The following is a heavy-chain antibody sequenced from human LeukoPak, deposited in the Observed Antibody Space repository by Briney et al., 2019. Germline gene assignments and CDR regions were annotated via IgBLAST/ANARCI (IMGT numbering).Heavy chain of an antibody. J-gene: IGHJ4*02. CDR3: ARVFQKQLSDY. Sequence: GGSLRLSCAASGFTFTGYYIHWVRQAPGQGLEWMGWINPNSGGTNYAQKFQGRVTMTRDTSISTAYMELSRLRSDDTAVYYCARVFQKQLSDYWGQGSLVTVSS. CDR2: INPNSGGT. D-gene: IGHD6-13*01. V-gene: IGHV1-2*02. CDR1: GFTFTGYY.